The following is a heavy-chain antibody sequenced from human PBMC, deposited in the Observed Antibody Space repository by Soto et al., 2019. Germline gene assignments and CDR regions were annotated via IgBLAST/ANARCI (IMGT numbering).Heavy chain of an antibody. CDR3: AGLAPYGDIPFDL. V-gene: IGHV4-39*01. Sequence: QLQLQESGPRLVKPSETLSLTCTVSGGSISGSISYWGWIRQPPEKGLEWIGSIYSGGATSYSPSLKTRVNLSVDTSKNQFSLNLTSATAADTAVYFCAGLAPYGDIPFDLWGQGALVTVSS. J-gene: IGHJ4*02. D-gene: IGHD4-17*01. CDR2: IYSGGAT. CDR1: GGSISGSISY.